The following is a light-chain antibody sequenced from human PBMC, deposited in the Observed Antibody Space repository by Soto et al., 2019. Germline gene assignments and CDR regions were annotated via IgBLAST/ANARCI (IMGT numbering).Light chain of an antibody. J-gene: IGKJ1*01. V-gene: IGKV3-20*01. CDR1: QSVSNNY. CDR2: GAS. CDR3: QQYGSSGT. Sequence: EIVLTQSPGTLSLSPLERATLXFRASQSVSNNYLAWYQQKPGQAPRLLIYGASNRATGIPDRFSGSGSGTDFTLTISRLEPEDFAVYYCQQYGSSGTFGQGTKVDIK.